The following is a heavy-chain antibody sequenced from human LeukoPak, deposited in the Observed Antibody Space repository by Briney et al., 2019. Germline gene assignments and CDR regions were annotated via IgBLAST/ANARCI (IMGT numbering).Heavy chain of an antibody. V-gene: IGHV1-2*02. Sequence: GASVKVSCKASGYTFTRYYMHWVRQAPGQGLEGMGWINPNSGGTNYAQKFQGRVTMTRDTSISTAYMELSRLRSDDTAVYYCASDYYDSSGYCRRAYWGQGTLVTVSS. CDR1: GYTFTRYY. J-gene: IGHJ4*02. CDR3: ASDYYDSSGYCRRAY. CDR2: INPNSGGT. D-gene: IGHD3-22*01.